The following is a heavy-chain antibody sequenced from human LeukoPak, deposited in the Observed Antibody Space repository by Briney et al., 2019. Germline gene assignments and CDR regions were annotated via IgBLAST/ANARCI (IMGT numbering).Heavy chain of an antibody. Sequence: SETRCLPCSVSGASIRSWCWSWIRQPPGKGLEWIGHIYYSGPTSGNTNYNPSLKSRVTISIDTAKNQFSLQVRSVTAADTAVYYCARGSGRYYYYGVDVWGQGTTVAVSS. CDR1: GASIRSWC. V-gene: IGHV4-59*01. D-gene: IGHD7-27*01. J-gene: IGHJ6*02. CDR3: ARGSGRYYYYGVDV. CDR2: IYYSGPTSGNT.